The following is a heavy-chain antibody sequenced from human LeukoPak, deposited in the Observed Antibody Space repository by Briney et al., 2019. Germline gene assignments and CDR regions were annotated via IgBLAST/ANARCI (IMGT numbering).Heavy chain of an antibody. D-gene: IGHD4-17*01. J-gene: IGHJ4*02. CDR3: ARTVVNDDYGDYEPSGKAYYFDY. CDR2: IYYSGST. Sequence: PSETLSLTCTVSGGSISSYYWGWIRQPPGKGLEWIRYIYYSGSTNYNPSLKSRVTISVDTSKNQFSLKLSSVTAADTAVYYCARTVVNDDYGDYEPSGKAYYFDYWGQGTLVTVSS. CDR1: GGSISSYY. V-gene: IGHV4-59*08.